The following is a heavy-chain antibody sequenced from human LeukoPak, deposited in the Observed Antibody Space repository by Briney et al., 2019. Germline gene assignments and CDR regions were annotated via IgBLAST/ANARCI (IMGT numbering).Heavy chain of an antibody. Sequence: PSETLSLTCAVYGGSFSGYYWSWIRQPPGKGLEWIGEINHSGSTNYNPSLKSRVTISVGTSKNQFSLKLSSVTAADTAVYYCARVLYSSSWYEAYYYYYYMDVWGKGTTVTVSS. V-gene: IGHV4-34*01. CDR2: INHSGST. J-gene: IGHJ6*03. CDR3: ARVLYSSSWYEAYYYYYYMDV. CDR1: GGSFSGYY. D-gene: IGHD6-13*01.